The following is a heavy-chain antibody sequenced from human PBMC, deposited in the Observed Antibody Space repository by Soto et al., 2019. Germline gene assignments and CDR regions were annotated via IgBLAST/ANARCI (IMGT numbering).Heavy chain of an antibody. J-gene: IGHJ4*02. Sequence: SETLSLTCAVYGGSFSGYYWSWIRQPPGKGLEWIGEINHSGSTNYNPSLKSRVTISVDTSKNQFSLKLSSVTAADTAVYYCARGRSTTIFGVVRPFDYWGQGTLVTVSS. CDR3: ARGRSTTIFGVVRPFDY. CDR2: INHSGST. V-gene: IGHV4-34*01. D-gene: IGHD3-3*01. CDR1: GGSFSGYY.